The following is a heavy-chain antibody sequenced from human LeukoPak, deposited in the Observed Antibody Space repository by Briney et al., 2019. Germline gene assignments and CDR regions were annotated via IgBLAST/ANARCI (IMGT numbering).Heavy chain of an antibody. V-gene: IGHV3-7*01. Sequence: GGSLRLSCAASKFTFSSYWMSWVRQAPGKGLEWVANIKQDGSVQFYMDSLKGRFSVSRDNAKNSLYLQMNGPRVEGTAVYYCTRLQIAVAGPNWFDPWGQGTLVTVSS. J-gene: IGHJ5*02. CDR2: IKQDGSVQ. CDR1: KFTFSSYW. D-gene: IGHD6-19*01. CDR3: TRLQIAVAGPNWFDP.